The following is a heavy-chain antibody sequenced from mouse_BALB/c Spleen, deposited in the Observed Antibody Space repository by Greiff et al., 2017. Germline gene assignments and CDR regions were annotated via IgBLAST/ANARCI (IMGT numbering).Heavy chain of an antibody. Sequence: EVHLVESGPSLVKPSQTLSLTCSVTGDSITSGYWNWIRKFPGNKLEYMGYISYSGSTYYNPSLKSRISITRDTSKNQYYLQLNSVTTDDTATYYCARAMGDHWYFDDWGAGTTVTVSS. D-gene: IGHD1-1*02. J-gene: IGHJ1*01. CDR3: ARAMGDHWYFDD. CDR2: ISYSGST. V-gene: IGHV3-8*02. CDR1: GDSITSGY.